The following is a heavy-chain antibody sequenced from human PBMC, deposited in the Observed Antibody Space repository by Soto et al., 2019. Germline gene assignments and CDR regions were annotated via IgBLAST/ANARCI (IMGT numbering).Heavy chain of an antibody. CDR1: GYTFTGYY. J-gene: IGHJ6*02. CDR3: ARDLMAAVGRHYYYGMDV. CDR2: INPSSGGT. D-gene: IGHD2-15*01. Sequence: QMQLVQSGAEVKKPGASVTVSCKASGYTFTGYYMHWVRQAPGQGLEWMGYINPSSGGTNYAQKFQDRDTMSRDTSINTAYMEMSRLRSDDTAIYYCARDLMAAVGRHYYYGMDVWGQGTTVTVSS. V-gene: IGHV1-2*02.